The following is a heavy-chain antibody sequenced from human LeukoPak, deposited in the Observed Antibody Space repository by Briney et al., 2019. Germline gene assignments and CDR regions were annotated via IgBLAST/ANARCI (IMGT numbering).Heavy chain of an antibody. D-gene: IGHD2-2*01. Sequence: GGSLRLSCAASGFTFSSYTMNWVRQAPGKGLEWVSSIISSGSYIYYADSVKGRFTISRDNAKNSLYLQVNSLRAEDTAVYYCARDFGGYCRSSNCYLGWLDYWGQGTPVTVSS. J-gene: IGHJ4*02. V-gene: IGHV3-21*03. CDR1: GFTFSSYT. CDR3: ARDFGGYCRSSNCYLGWLDY. CDR2: IISSGSYI.